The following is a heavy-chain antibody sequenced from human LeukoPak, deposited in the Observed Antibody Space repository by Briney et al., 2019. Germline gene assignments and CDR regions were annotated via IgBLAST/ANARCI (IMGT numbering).Heavy chain of an antibody. CDR2: IYYSGST. J-gene: IGHJ4*02. CDR1: AGSTRGYY. V-gene: IGHV4-59*08. D-gene: IGHD3-10*01. CDR3: ARHQTVLLWFGESGPIDY. Sequence: SETLSLTCIVSAGSTRGYYWSWIRQPPGKGLEWIGYIYYSGSTNYNPSLRSRVTISVDTSKNQFSLKLSSVTAADTAVYYCARHQTVLLWFGESGPIDYWGQGTLVTVSS.